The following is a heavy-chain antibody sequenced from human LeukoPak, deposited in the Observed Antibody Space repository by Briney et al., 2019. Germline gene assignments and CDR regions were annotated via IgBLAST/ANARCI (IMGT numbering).Heavy chain of an antibody. CDR1: GFNLTNYD. Sequence: GGSLRLSCEGSGFNLTNYDMHWVHQGTGKGLEWVSVFGTAADTYYVDSVEGRFTISRENAKNSLYLQMNSLRAEDTAVYYCVRARPTSGWSHDAFDIWGQGTMVFVST. D-gene: IGHD6-19*01. V-gene: IGHV3-13*01. CDR3: VRARPTSGWSHDAFDI. J-gene: IGHJ3*02. CDR2: FGTAADT.